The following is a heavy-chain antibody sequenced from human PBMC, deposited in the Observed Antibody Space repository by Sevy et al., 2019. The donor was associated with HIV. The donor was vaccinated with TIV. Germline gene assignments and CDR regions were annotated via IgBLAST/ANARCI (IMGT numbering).Heavy chain of an antibody. Sequence: GGSLRLSCAASGFIFSHYPIHWVRQSPGEGLDWVAVISYDGTYKYYADSVKGRFTVSRDNSKNTLNLQMNSLRPEDTAVYYCTRCLIQLGAFDIWGQGTMVTVSS. CDR2: ISYDGTYK. D-gene: IGHD1-1*01. CDR1: GFIFSHYP. J-gene: IGHJ3*02. CDR3: TRCLIQLGAFDI. V-gene: IGHV3-30*04.